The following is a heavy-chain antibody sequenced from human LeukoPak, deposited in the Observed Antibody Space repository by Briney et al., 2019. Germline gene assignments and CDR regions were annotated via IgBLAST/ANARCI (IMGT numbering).Heavy chain of an antibody. D-gene: IGHD1-1*01. CDR3: VKRATGGTKSVDY. J-gene: IGHJ4*02. V-gene: IGHV3-7*01. Sequence: PGGSLRLSCAASGFTFSSYWMTWVRQAPGKGLEWVANIKQDGSEQYYVDSVKGRFTISRDNAKNSLYLQMNSLRAEDTAVFYCVKRATGGTKSVDYWGQGTLVTVSS. CDR1: GFTFSSYW. CDR2: IKQDGSEQ.